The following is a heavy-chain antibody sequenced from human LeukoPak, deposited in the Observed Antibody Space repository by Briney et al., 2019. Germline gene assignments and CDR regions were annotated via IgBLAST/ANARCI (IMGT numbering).Heavy chain of an antibody. Sequence: GGSLRLSCAASGFTFSSYGMHWVRQAPGKGLEWVAFIRYDGSNKYYADSVKGRFTISRDNSKNTLCLQMNSLRAEDTAVYYCAKSLYDFWSGYHFTWGQGTLVTVSS. CDR3: AKSLYDFWSGYHFT. CDR1: GFTFSSYG. V-gene: IGHV3-30*02. J-gene: IGHJ5*02. D-gene: IGHD3-3*01. CDR2: IRYDGSNK.